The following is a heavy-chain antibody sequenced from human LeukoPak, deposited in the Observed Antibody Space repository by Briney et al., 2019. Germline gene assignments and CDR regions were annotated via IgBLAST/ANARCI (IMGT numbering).Heavy chain of an antibody. D-gene: IGHD3-22*01. CDR2: ISHDGSNK. CDR1: GFTFSSYG. Sequence: PGRSLRLSCAASGFTFSSYGMHWVRHAPGKGLEWVAVISHDGSNKYYADSVKGRFTISRDNSKNTLYLQMNSLRAEDTAAYYCAKESGDYDSSGYGAFDIWGQGTMVTVSS. J-gene: IGHJ3*02. V-gene: IGHV3-30*18. CDR3: AKESGDYDSSGYGAFDI.